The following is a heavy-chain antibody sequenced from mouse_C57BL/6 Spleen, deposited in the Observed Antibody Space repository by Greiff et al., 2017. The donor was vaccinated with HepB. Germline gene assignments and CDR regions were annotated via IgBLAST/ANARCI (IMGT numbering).Heavy chain of an antibody. CDR2: IDPNSGGT. CDR3: ASTMITTYYFDY. CDR1: GYTFTSYW. Sequence: VKPGASVKLSCKASGYTFTSYWMHWVKQRPGRGLERIGRIDPNSGGTKYNEKFKSKATLTVDKPSSTAYMQLSSLTSEDAAVYYCASTMITTYYFDYWGQGTTLTVSS. D-gene: IGHD2-4*01. J-gene: IGHJ2*01. V-gene: IGHV1-72*01.